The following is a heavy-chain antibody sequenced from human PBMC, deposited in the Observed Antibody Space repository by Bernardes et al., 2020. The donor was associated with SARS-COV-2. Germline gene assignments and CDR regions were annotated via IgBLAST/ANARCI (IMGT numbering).Heavy chain of an antibody. V-gene: IGHV3-48*02. CDR1: GFIFSITD. Sequence: GGSLRLSCAGSGFIFSITDMNWVRQAPGKGLEWVSFISSNSDTAYYADSVRGRFTVSRDNAKNSVYLQMSSLRDDDTATYYCTRIYSTSSFDFDYWGQGTLVTVSS. D-gene: IGHD6-6*01. CDR2: ISSNSDTA. CDR3: TRIYSTSSFDFDY. J-gene: IGHJ4*02.